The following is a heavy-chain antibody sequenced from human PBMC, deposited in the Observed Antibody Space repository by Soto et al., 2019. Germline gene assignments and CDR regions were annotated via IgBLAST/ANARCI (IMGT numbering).Heavy chain of an antibody. Sequence: SETLSLSCSVSGGSISSGGFYWTWIRQHPGKGLEWIGFIYDSGSTYYNASLKSRVTIXXXXSXNXFXLXXXSVTXADTALYYCARGPRPLGGNYYYGMDVWGQGTTVT. V-gene: IGHV4-31*03. CDR1: GGSISSGGFY. CDR2: IYDSGST. J-gene: IGHJ6*02. CDR3: ARGPRPLGGNYYYGMDV.